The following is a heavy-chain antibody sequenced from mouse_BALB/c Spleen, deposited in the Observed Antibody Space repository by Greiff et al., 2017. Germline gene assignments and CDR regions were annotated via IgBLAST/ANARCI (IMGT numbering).Heavy chain of an antibody. Sequence: EVKLMESGPGLVKPSQSLSLTCTVTGYSITSDYAWNWIRQFPGNKLEWMGYISYSGSTSYNPSLKSRISITRDTSKNQFFLQLNSVTTEDTATYYCARRRLQGYFDVWGAGTTVTVSS. CDR3: ARRRLQGYFDV. CDR1: GYSITSDYA. V-gene: IGHV3-2*02. D-gene: IGHD1-2*01. CDR2: ISYSGST. J-gene: IGHJ1*01.